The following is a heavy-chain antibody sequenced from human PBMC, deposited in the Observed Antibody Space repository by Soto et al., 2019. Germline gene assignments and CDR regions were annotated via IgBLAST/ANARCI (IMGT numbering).Heavy chain of an antibody. Sequence: ASVKVSCKISGGTFSRYSISWVRQAPGQGLEWMGGIVPIFGTTNYAQKFQDRVTITTDESATTANMELSNVRSEDTAVYYCARPYEGGYSSNHHYYYALDVWGQGTAVTVSS. CDR2: IVPIFGTT. V-gene: IGHV1-69*05. D-gene: IGHD3-22*01. J-gene: IGHJ6*02. CDR3: ARPYEGGYSSNHHYYYALDV. CDR1: GGTFSRYS.